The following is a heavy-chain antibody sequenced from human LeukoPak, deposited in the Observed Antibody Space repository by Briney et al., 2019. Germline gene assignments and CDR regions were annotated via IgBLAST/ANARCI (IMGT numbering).Heavy chain of an antibody. J-gene: IGHJ5*02. CDR3: ARGLVGTTGEQNWFDP. V-gene: IGHV4-4*07. CDR1: GGSISTYY. CDR2: IYTSGST. D-gene: IGHD1-26*01. Sequence: SGTLSLTCTVSGGSISTYYWSWIRQPAGKGLEWIGRIYTSGSTNYNPSLKSRVTISVDNSKNQFSLKLSSVTAADTAVYYCARGLVGTTGEQNWFDPWGQGTLVTVSS.